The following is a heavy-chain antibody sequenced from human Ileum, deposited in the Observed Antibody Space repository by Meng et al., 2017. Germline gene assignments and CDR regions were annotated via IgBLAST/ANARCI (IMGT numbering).Heavy chain of an antibody. CDR3: ARGRYDHLYNWFES. D-gene: IGHD1-1*01. Sequence: QEQLVECGGGFIQPGRSPRLSCAGSRFTFSDYAMHWVRQAPGKGLEWVSIISYDGSFEDYADFAKGRFTISRDNAKNTLSLEMNSLRSDDTAVYYCARGRYDHLYNWFESWGQGTLVTVSS. CDR1: RFTFSDYA. V-gene: IGHV3-30*03. J-gene: IGHJ5*01. CDR2: ISYDGSFE.